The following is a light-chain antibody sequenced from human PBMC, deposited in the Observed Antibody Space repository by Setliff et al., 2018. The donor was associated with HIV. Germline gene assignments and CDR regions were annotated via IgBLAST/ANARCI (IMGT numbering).Light chain of an antibody. CDR2: DVS. Sequence: QSALAQPASVSGSPGQSITISCTGTSSDVGTYNFVSWYQQHPGKGPKLMIYDVSNRPSGVSNRFSGSKSGNTASLTISGLQAEDEADYYCSSYTSSSTLVVFGGGTKVTVL. CDR3: SSYTSSSTLVV. CDR1: SSDVGTYNF. V-gene: IGLV2-14*03. J-gene: IGLJ2*01.